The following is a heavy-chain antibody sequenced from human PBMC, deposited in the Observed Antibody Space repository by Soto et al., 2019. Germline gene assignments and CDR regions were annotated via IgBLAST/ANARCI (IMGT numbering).Heavy chain of an antibody. CDR3: ARGISTTRYYYYYGMDV. D-gene: IGHD2-2*01. CDR1: GYTLTSYY. J-gene: IGHJ6*02. V-gene: IGHV1-46*01. Sequence: KVSCKASGYTLTSYYLHWARQAPGQGPEWMGIINPSGGITNDAQKFQDRVTMTSDTSTSTVYMELSSLRSEDTAVYYCARGISTTRYYYYYGMDVWGQGTTVTVSS. CDR2: INPSGGIT.